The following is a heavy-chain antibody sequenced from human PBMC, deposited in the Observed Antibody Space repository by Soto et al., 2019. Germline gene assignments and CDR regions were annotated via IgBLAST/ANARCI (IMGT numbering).Heavy chain of an antibody. V-gene: IGHV3-30*18. Sequence: QVQVVASGGGVVQPGRSLRLSCAASGFTFRTYAMHWVRQAPGKGLEWVAVISHDGSNTDYGDSVKGRFTISRDNSKSTLSMQMNSLRPEDTGVYYCAKDAGSTEYFFASWGQGTLVSVSS. CDR1: GFTFRTYA. CDR3: AKDAGSTEYFFAS. J-gene: IGHJ4*02. CDR2: ISHDGSNT.